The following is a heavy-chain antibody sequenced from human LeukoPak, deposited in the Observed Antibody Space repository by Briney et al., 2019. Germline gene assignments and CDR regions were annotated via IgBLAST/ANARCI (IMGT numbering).Heavy chain of an antibody. V-gene: IGHV1-24*01. CDR3: ARERTSSRTSLAY. CDR2: VDPDDGQR. J-gene: IGHJ4*02. CDR1: GYTLNDIS. D-gene: IGHD2-2*01. Sequence: HGASVKVPCKISGYTLNDISVHWVRQPPGKGLEWMGGVDPDDGQRVYAQRFQGRVTMTEDTSTNTAYMELSRLRSDDTAVYYCARERTSSRTSLAYWGQGTLVTVSS.